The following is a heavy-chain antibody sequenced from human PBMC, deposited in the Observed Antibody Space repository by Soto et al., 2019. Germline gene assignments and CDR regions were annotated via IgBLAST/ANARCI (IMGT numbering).Heavy chain of an antibody. V-gene: IGHV3-30-3*01. Sequence: GGSLILSCVASVFTFSNYAMNWVRQAPGKGLDWVAVISYDGSNKYYADSVKGRITISRDNSRNTLYLQMNNLRAEDTAMYYCARDLGTNYGSFAYWGQGTLVTVSS. CDR1: VFTFSNYA. CDR2: ISYDGSNK. CDR3: ARDLGTNYGSFAY. D-gene: IGHD4-17*01. J-gene: IGHJ4*02.